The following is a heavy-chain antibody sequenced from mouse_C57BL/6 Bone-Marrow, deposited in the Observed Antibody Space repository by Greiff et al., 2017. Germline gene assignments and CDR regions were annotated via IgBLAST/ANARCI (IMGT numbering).Heavy chain of an antibody. CDR2: IYPGDGDT. CDR1: GYAFSSSW. J-gene: IGHJ2*01. Sequence: QVQLQQSGPELVKPGASVKISCKASGYAFSSSWMNWVKQRPGKGLEWIGRIYPGDGDTNYNGKFKGKATLTAEKSSSTAYMQLSSLTSEDAAVYFCARSSRGYWGQGTTLAVSS. V-gene: IGHV1-82*01. CDR3: ARSSRGY.